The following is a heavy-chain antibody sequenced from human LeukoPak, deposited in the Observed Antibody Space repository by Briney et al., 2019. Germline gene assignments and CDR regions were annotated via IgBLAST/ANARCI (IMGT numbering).Heavy chain of an antibody. CDR3: ASGMEMTLFDY. CDR2: ISTSGST. Sequence: PSETLSLTCTVSGGSISSYYWSWIRQPAGKGLESIGHISTSGSTNYNPSLKSRVTMSVDTSKNQFSLKLSSVTAADTAVYYCASGMEMTLFDYWGQGTLVTVSS. D-gene: IGHD1-1*01. V-gene: IGHV4-4*07. J-gene: IGHJ4*02. CDR1: GGSISSYY.